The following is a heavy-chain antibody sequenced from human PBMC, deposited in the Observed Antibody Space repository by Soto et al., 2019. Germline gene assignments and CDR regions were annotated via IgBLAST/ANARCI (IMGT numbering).Heavy chain of an antibody. CDR1: GYTFTSYG. D-gene: IGHD4-17*01. V-gene: IGHV1-18*01. Sequence: ASVKVSCKASGYTFTSYGISWVRQAPGQGLEWMGWISAYNGNTNYAQKLQGRVTMTTDTSTSTAYMELRSLRSDDTAVYYCARLTSHFLYGDYFDNWFDPWGQGTLVTVSS. CDR2: ISAYNGNT. CDR3: ARLTSHFLYGDYFDNWFDP. J-gene: IGHJ5*02.